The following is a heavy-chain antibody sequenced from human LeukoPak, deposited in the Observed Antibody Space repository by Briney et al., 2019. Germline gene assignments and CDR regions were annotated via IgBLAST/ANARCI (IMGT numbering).Heavy chain of an antibody. CDR2: VYYSGRT. CDR1: GGSIRSYY. Sequence: SETLSLTCTVCGGSIRSYYWSGLRQAQGKGLKWIGYVYYSGRTNYNPYLNSGVTMSIDTSNNQFSLRLSSVTAADTAVYYCARVVGFYDSSAFDLWGQGTLVTVSS. J-gene: IGHJ5*02. CDR3: ARVVGFYDSSAFDL. D-gene: IGHD3-22*01. V-gene: IGHV4-59*01.